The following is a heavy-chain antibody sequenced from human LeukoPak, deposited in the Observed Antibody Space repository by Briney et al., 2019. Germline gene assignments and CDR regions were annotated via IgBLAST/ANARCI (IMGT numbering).Heavy chain of an antibody. J-gene: IGHJ3*02. CDR2: IYYGGNT. V-gene: IGHV4-39*07. D-gene: IGHD2-2*02. CDR1: GGSISSRGYY. Sequence: SETLSLTCTVSGGSISSRGYYWGWIRQPPGKGLEWIGSIYYGGNTYYNPSLKSRVTISVDTSKNQFSLKLSSVTVADTAVYYCARGTYTMTTDAFDIWGQGTMVTVSS. CDR3: ARGTYTMTTDAFDI.